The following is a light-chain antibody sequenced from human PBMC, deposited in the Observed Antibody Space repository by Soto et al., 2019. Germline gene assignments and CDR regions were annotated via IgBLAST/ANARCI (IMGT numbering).Light chain of an antibody. J-gene: IGKJ4*01. CDR3: QQYYTTPRLT. V-gene: IGKV4-1*01. CDR1: QSVLYSSDNKNY. CDR2: WAS. Sequence: DIVMTQSPDSLALSLGERATMNCKSSQSVLYSSDNKNYLAWYQHKPGQPPKLLIYWASTRESGVPDRFSGSGSGTDFTLTISGLHAEDVAVYYCQQYYTTPRLTFGGGTMVEI.